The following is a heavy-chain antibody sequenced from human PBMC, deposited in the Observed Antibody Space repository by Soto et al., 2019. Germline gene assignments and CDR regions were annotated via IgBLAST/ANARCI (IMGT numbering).Heavy chain of an antibody. V-gene: IGHV4-59*01. J-gene: IGHJ6*02. CDR1: GGSISNYY. D-gene: IGHD3-10*01. Sequence: PSETLSLTCTVSGGSISNYYWSWIRQSPGKGLEWIGYIYYSGSTNYNPSLKSRVTISVDTSKNQFSLKLSSVTAADTAVYYCARLRWFGESRDYYYYYGMVVWGQGTTVTVSS. CDR3: ARLRWFGESRDYYYYYGMVV. CDR2: IYYSGST.